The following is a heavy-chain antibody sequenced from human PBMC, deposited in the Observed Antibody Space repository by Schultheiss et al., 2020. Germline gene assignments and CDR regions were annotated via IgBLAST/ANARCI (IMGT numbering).Heavy chain of an antibody. CDR1: GYTFTSYY. J-gene: IGHJ4*02. CDR3: ARAHIAAAGGYDY. D-gene: IGHD6-13*01. CDR2: INPSGGST. V-gene: IGHV1-46*01. Sequence: ASVKVSCKASGYTFTSYYMHWVRQAPGQGLEWMGIINPSGGSTSYAQKFQGRVTMTTDTSTSTAYMELRSLRSDDTAVYYCARAHIAAAGGYDYWGQGTLVTVSS.